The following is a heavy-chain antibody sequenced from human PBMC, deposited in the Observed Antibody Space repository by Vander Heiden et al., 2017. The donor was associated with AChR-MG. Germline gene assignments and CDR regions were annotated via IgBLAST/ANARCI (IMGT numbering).Heavy chain of an antibody. J-gene: IGHJ4*02. CDR3: ARTSVTAFDY. CDR2: INTNTGNP. V-gene: IGHV7-4-1*02. Sequence: QVQLVQSGSGLQKPGASVKVSCKASGYSFTTYAMNWVRQAPGQGLEWMGCINTNTGNPTYAQGFTGRFVFSLDTSVSTTYLQITNLRAEDTAVYYCARTSVTAFDYWGQGTPVIVSS. CDR1: GYSFTTYA. D-gene: IGHD4-17*01.